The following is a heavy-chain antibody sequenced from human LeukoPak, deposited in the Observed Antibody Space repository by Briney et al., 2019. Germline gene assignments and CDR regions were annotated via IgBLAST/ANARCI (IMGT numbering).Heavy chain of an antibody. CDR3: AKDDIKVGTTYYFDF. V-gene: IGHV3-48*04. CDR1: GFTFSSYS. D-gene: IGHD1-26*01. Sequence: GGSLRLSCAASGFTFSSYSMNWVRQAPGKGLEWVSYISSSSSTIYYADSVKGRFTISRDNAKNTLYLQMNSLRPDDTAVYYCAKDDIKVGTTYYFDFWGQGTLVTVSS. J-gene: IGHJ4*02. CDR2: ISSSSSTI.